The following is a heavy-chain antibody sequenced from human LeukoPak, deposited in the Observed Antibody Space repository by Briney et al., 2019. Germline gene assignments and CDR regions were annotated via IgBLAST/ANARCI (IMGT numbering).Heavy chain of an antibody. J-gene: IGHJ4*02. CDR1: GYSFTSYW. D-gene: IGHD6-19*01. V-gene: IGHV5-51*01. CDR3: ARRGIAVAGGYYFDY. CDR2: IYPGDSDT. Sequence: GESLEISCKGSGYSFTSYWIGWVRQMPGKGLEWMGIIYPGDSDTRYSPSFQGRVTISADKSISTAYLQWSSLKASDTAMYYCARRGIAVAGGYYFDYWGQGTLVTVSS.